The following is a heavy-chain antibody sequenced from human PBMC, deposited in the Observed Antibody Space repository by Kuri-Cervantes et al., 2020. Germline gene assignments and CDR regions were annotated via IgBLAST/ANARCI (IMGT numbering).Heavy chain of an antibody. CDR1: GYTFTGYY. Sequence: ASVKVSCKASGYTFTGYYMHWVRQAPGQGLEWMGWINTNTGNPTYAQGFTGRFVFSLDTSVSTAYLQISSLKAEDTAVYYCAKVGSSGWTEYFQHWGQGTLVTVSS. D-gene: IGHD6-19*01. CDR3: AKVGSSGWTEYFQH. V-gene: IGHV7-4-1*02. J-gene: IGHJ1*01. CDR2: INTNTGNP.